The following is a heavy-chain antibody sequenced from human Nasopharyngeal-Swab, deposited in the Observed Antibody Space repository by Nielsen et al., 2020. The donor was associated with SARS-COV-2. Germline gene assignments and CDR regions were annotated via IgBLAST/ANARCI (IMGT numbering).Heavy chain of an antibody. CDR2: ISGSGGST. J-gene: IGHJ6*02. CDR1: GFTFSSYA. CDR3: ARGCTNGVCYPTSYYYYGMDV. Sequence: GESLKISCAASGFTFSSYAMSWVRQAPGKGLEWVSAISGSGGSTYYADSVKGRFTISRDNSKNTLYLQMNSLRAEDTAVYYCARGCTNGVCYPTSYYYYGMDVWGQGTTVTVSS. V-gene: IGHV3-23*01. D-gene: IGHD2-8*01.